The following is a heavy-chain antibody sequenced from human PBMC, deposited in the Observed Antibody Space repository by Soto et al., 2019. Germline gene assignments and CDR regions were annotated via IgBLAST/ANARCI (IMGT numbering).Heavy chain of an antibody. CDR2: ISYDGSNK. V-gene: IGHV3-30*18. CDR3: AKDIAAGDWGSYYYYYYGMDV. CDR1: GFTFSSYG. J-gene: IGHJ6*02. D-gene: IGHD6-25*01. Sequence: GGSLRLSCAASGFTFSSYGMHWVRQAPGKGLEWVAVISYDGSNKYYADSVKGRFTISRDNSKNTLYLQMNSLRAEDTAVYYCAKDIAAGDWGSYYYYYYGMDVWGQGTTVTVSS.